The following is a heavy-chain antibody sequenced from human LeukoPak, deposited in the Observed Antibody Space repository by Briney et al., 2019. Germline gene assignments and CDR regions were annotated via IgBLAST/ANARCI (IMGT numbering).Heavy chain of an antibody. CDR3: ARVITRYQLACGY. V-gene: IGHV1-18*01. CDR2: ISAYNGNT. D-gene: IGHD3-9*01. Sequence: ASVKVSCKASGYTFTSYGISWVRQAPGQALAWMGWISAYNGNTNYAQKLQGRVTMTTDTSKSTAYMELRSLRSDDSAVYYCARVITRYQLACGYWGQGTLVTVSS. J-gene: IGHJ4*02. CDR1: GYTFTSYG.